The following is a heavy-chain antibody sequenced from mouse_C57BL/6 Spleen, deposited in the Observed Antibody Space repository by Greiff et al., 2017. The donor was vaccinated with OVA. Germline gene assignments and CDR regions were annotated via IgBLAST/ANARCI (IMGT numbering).Heavy chain of an antibody. CDR2: IWSGGST. CDR1: GFSLTSYG. CDR3: ARNKDYSNYGGYCDV. D-gene: IGHD2-5*01. V-gene: IGHV2-2*01. Sequence: VQLVESGPGLVQPSQSLSITCTVSGFSLTSYGVHWVRQSPGKGLEWLGVIWSGGSTDYNAAFISRLSISKDNSKSQVFFKMNSLQADDTAIYYCARNKDYSNYGGYCDVWGTGTTVTVSS. J-gene: IGHJ1*03.